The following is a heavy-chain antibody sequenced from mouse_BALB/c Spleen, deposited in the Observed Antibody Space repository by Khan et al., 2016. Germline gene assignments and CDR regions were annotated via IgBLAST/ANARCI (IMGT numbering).Heavy chain of an antibody. CDR2: ISYSGRT. CDR3: ARTARIKY. D-gene: IGHD1-2*01. J-gene: IGHJ2*01. V-gene: IGHV3-2*02. CDR1: GYSITSGYG. Sequence: EVQLQEPGPGLVKPSQSLSLTCTVTGYSITSGYGWNGIRQFPGNKLEWLGYISYSGRTSYNPYLKSRISITRDTSKNQFVLQLNSVTTEYTATYYCARTARIKYWGQGTTLTVAS.